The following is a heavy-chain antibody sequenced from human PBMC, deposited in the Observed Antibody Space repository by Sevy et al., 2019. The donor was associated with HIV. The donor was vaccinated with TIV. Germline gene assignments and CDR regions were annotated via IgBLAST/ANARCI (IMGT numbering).Heavy chain of an antibody. CDR1: GFTFSRSW. Sequence: GGSLRLSCAASGFTFSRSWMHWVRQAPGEGLVWVSRISSDGSTTTYADSVRGRFTISRDNAKSTLYLQMNSLRAEDTAMYYCARDQGFTYGAKSDYWGQGTLVTVSS. J-gene: IGHJ4*02. CDR2: ISSDGSTT. CDR3: ARDQGFTYGAKSDY. D-gene: IGHD5-18*01. V-gene: IGHV3-74*01.